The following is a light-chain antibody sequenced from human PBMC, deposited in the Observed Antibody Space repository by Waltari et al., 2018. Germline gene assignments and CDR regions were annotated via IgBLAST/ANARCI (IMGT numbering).Light chain of an antibody. J-gene: IGKJ5*01. Sequence: DIVMTRSPDSLAVSLGERATINCKSSQSVLYSSNNKNYLAWYQQKPGQPPKLLIYWASTRESGVPDRFSGSGSGTDFTLTISSLQAEDVAVYYCQQYYSTPGITFGQGTRLEIK. CDR1: QSVLYSSNNKNY. V-gene: IGKV4-1*01. CDR3: QQYYSTPGIT. CDR2: WAS.